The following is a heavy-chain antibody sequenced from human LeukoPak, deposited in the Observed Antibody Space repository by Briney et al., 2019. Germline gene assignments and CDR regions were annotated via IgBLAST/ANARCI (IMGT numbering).Heavy chain of an antibody. CDR3: ARDTPLAAMPFWFDP. CDR2: IKQDGSEK. CDR1: GXTFSSYW. Sequence: GGSLRLSCAASGXTFSSYWMSWVRQAPGKGLEWVANIKQDGSEKYYVDSVKGRFTISRDNAKNSLYLQMNSLRAEDTAVYYCARDTPLAAMPFWFDPWGQGTLVTVSS. J-gene: IGHJ5*02. V-gene: IGHV3-7*04. D-gene: IGHD2-2*01.